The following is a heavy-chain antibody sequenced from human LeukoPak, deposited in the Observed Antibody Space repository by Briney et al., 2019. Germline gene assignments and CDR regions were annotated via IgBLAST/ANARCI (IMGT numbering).Heavy chain of an antibody. V-gene: IGHV4-34*01. CDR3: ASTKWLRSYFDY. CDR1: GGSFSGYY. CDR2: INHSGSN. J-gene: IGHJ4*02. D-gene: IGHD5-12*01. Sequence: TTSETLSLTCAVYGGSFSGYYWSWIRQPPGKGLEWIGEINHSGSNNYNPSLKSRVTISVDTSKNQFSLKLSSVTAADTAVYYCASTKWLRSYFDYWGQGTLVTVSS.